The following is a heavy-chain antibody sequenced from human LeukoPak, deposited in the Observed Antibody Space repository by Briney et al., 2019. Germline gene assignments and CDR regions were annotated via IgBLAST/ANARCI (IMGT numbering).Heavy chain of an antibody. CDR1: GFTVSDNY. D-gene: IGHD6-13*01. V-gene: IGHV3-53*01. J-gene: IGHJ5*02. CDR2: MYSGGGT. Sequence: PGGPLRLSCAASGFTVSDNYMSWVRQAPGKGLEWVSIMYSGGGTYYANSVKGRFTFSRDISKNTLYLQMNGLRTEDTAMYYCARDAPQVPAAGVLASWGQGTLVTVSS. CDR3: ARDAPQVPAAGVLAS.